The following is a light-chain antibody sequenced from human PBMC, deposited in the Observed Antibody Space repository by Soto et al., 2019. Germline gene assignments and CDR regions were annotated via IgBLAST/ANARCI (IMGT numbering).Light chain of an antibody. V-gene: IGKV3-11*01. CDR2: DAS. CDR3: QQRSNWPPEVT. J-gene: IGKJ3*01. CDR1: QSVGSS. Sequence: EIVLTQSPDTLSLSPGERATLSCRASQSVGSSLAWYQQKPGQAPRLLIYDASKRATGIPARFSGSGSGTDITLTISSPEPEPYAVSYCQQRSNWPPEVTFGPGTRVDIK.